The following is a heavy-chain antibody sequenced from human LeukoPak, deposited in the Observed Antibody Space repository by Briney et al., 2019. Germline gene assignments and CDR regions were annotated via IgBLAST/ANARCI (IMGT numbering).Heavy chain of an antibody. V-gene: IGHV4-30-2*01. CDR3: AGATQGDLSPYNWFDP. Sequence: SQTLSLTCTVSGGSISSGGYYWSWIRQPPGKGLEWIGEINHSGSTNYNPSLKSRVTISVDTSKNQFSLKLSSVTAADTAVYYCAGATQGDLSPYNWFDPWGQGTLVTVSS. J-gene: IGHJ5*02. CDR2: INHSGST. CDR1: GGSISSGGYY. D-gene: IGHD3-3*01.